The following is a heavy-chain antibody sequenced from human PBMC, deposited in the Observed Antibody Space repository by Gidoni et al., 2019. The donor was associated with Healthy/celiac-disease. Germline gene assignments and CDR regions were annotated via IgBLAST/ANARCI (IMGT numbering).Heavy chain of an antibody. D-gene: IGHD2-15*01. V-gene: IGHV5-10-1*01. CDR2: IDPRDSYT. Sequence: EVQLVPSGSEVKKPGESLRITCKGSGTSFTSYWISWVRQMPGKGLEWMGRIDPRDSYTNYSPSFQGHVTISADKSISTAYLQWSSLKASDTAMYYCARHPRWSNAEYFQHWGQGTLFTVSS. J-gene: IGHJ1*01. CDR3: ARHPRWSNAEYFQH. CDR1: GTSFTSYW.